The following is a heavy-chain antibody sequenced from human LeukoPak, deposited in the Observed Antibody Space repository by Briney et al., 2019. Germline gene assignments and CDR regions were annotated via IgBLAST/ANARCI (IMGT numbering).Heavy chain of an antibody. Sequence: PSETLSLTCTVSGGSISSYYWSWIRQPPGKGLEWIGYIYYSGSTNYNPSLKSRVTVSVDTSRNQFSLKLSSVTAADTAVYYCAGHSERSAAPFRDWGQGTLVTVSS. J-gene: IGHJ4*02. CDR2: IYYSGST. D-gene: IGHD2-2*01. V-gene: IGHV4-59*08. CDR3: AGHSERSAAPFRD. CDR1: GGSISSYY.